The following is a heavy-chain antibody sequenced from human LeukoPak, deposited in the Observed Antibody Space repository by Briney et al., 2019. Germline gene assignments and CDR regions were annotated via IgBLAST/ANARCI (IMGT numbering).Heavy chain of an antibody. CDR1: GFTFSSYS. Sequence: GGSLRLSCAASGFTFSSYSMNWVRQAPGKGLEWVSYISSSSSTIYYADSVKGRFTISRDNAKNSLYLQMNGLRAEDTAVYYCARDYSSLDYWGQGTLVTVSS. D-gene: IGHD6-13*01. J-gene: IGHJ4*02. V-gene: IGHV3-48*01. CDR2: ISSSSSTI. CDR3: ARDYSSLDY.